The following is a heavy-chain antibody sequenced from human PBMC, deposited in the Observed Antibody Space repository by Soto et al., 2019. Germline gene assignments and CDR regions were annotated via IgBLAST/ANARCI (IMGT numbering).Heavy chain of an antibody. D-gene: IGHD6-19*01. CDR1: GFTFSSYS. Sequence: GGSLRLSCAASGFTFSSYSMNWVRQAPGKGLEWVSYISSSSSTIYYADSVKGRFTISRDNAKNSLYLQMNSLRAEDTAVYYCARAALESSGWYPYGMDVWGQGTTVTVSS. V-gene: IGHV3-48*01. CDR2: ISSSSSTI. J-gene: IGHJ6*02. CDR3: ARAALESSGWYPYGMDV.